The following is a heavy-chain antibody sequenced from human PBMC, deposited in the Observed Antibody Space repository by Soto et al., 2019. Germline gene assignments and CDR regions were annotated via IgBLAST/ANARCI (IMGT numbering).Heavy chain of an antibody. J-gene: IGHJ4*02. CDR2: ISPKSGGT. CDR3: ARIPYYYDTGRTDYF. CDR1: GYNFIDFH. V-gene: IGHV1-2*02. D-gene: IGHD3-22*01. Sequence: QVQLVQSGAEVKKPGASVKVSCEASGYNFIDFHIHWVRQAPGQGFEWMGRISPKSGGTNYAQKFEGRVTVTRDMSINTAYMELTRLTSDDTAVYYCARIPYYYDTGRTDYFWGPGTLVTVSS.